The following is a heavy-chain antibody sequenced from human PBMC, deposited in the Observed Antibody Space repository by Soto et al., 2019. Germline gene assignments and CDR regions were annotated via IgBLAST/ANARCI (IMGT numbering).Heavy chain of an antibody. J-gene: IGHJ4*02. CDR1: GFTFSSYA. CDR3: ARGTYYDYVWGSYPEGSGLFYFDY. Sequence: QVQLVESGGGVVQPGRSLRLSCAASGFTFSSYAMHWVRQAPGKGLEWVAVISYDGSNKYYADSVKGRFTISRDNSKNKLYLQMNSLRAEDTAVYYCARGTYYDYVWGSYPEGSGLFYFDYWGQGTLVTVSS. V-gene: IGHV3-30-3*01. CDR2: ISYDGSNK. D-gene: IGHD3-16*02.